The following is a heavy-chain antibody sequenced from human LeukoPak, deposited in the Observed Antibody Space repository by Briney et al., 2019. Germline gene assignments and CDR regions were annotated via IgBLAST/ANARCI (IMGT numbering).Heavy chain of an antibody. J-gene: IGHJ4*02. CDR2: ISNTGSTI. D-gene: IGHD5-18*01. CDR3: AREGGYSTPFDY. Sequence: GGSLRLSCAASGFTFSGSALHWVRQASGKGLEWVSYISNTGSTIYYADSVKGRFAISRDNAKNSLYLQMNSLRAEDTAVYYCAREGGYSTPFDYWGQGTLVTVSS. CDR1: GFTFSGSA. V-gene: IGHV3-48*04.